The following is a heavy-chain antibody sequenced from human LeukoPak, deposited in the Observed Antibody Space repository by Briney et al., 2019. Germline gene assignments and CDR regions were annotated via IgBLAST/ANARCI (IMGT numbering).Heavy chain of an antibody. V-gene: IGHV4-34*01. CDR1: GGSFSGYY. CDR3: ARHVVSRYQPRVRWFDP. Sequence: PSETLSLTCAVYGGSFSGYYWSWIRQPPGKGLEWIGEINHSGSTNYNPSLKSRVTISVDTSKNQFSLKLSSVTAADTAVYYCARHVVSRYQPRVRWFDPWGQGTLVTVSS. CDR2: INHSGST. J-gene: IGHJ5*02. D-gene: IGHD2-2*01.